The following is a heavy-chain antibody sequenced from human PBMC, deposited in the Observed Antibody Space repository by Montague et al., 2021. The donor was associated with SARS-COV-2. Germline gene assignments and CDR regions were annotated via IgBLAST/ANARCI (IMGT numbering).Heavy chain of an antibody. J-gene: IGHJ4*02. Sequence: SETLSLTCTVSGGSISSYYWSWIRQPPGKGLEWIGYIYYSGSTNCNPSLKSRVTTSVDTSKNQFSLRLSSVTAADTAVYYCARLGLLLLGGHYFDYWGQGTLVTVSS. CDR1: GGSISSYY. D-gene: IGHD5-12*01. CDR3: ARLGLLLLGGHYFDY. V-gene: IGHV4-59*08. CDR2: IYYSGST.